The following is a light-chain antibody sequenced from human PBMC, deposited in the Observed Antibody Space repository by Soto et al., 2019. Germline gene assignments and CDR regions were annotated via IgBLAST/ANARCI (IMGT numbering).Light chain of an antibody. Sequence: QSALTQPASVSGSPGQSITISCTGTSSDVGGYNYVSWYQQHPGKAPKLMIYDVRNRPSGVSNRFSGSKSGNTAYMTISGHQAEDEADYYCSSYTSSSTVVFGGGTQLTVL. CDR1: SSDVGGYNY. CDR3: SSYTSSSTVV. J-gene: IGLJ2*01. V-gene: IGLV2-14*01. CDR2: DVR.